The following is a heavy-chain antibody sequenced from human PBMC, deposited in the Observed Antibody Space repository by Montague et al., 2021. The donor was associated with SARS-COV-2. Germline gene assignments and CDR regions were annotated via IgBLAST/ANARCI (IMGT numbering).Heavy chain of an antibody. CDR2: IYHSGST. CDR3: AREPYYYDSSGLNYYYYGMDV. V-gene: IGHV4-4*02. J-gene: IGHJ6*02. Sequence: SETLSLTCAVSGGSISGSNWWSWVRQPPGKGLEWIGEIYHSGSTNYNPSLKSRVTISVDKSKNQFSLKLSSVTAADTAVYYCAREPYYYDSSGLNYYYYGMDVWGQGTTVTVSS. D-gene: IGHD3-22*01. CDR1: GGSISGSNW.